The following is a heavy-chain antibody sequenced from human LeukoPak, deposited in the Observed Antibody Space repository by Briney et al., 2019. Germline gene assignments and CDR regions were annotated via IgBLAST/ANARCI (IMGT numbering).Heavy chain of an antibody. V-gene: IGHV3-7*01. Sequence: GGSLRLSCAASGFTFSSYWMSWVRQAPGKGLEWVANIKQDGSEKYYVDSVKGRFTISRDNAKNSLYLQMNNLRAEDTAVYYCARERGGYCSSTSCSNAIDYWGQGTLVTVSS. D-gene: IGHD2-2*01. CDR1: GFTFSSYW. CDR2: IKQDGSEK. CDR3: ARERGGYCSSTSCSNAIDY. J-gene: IGHJ4*02.